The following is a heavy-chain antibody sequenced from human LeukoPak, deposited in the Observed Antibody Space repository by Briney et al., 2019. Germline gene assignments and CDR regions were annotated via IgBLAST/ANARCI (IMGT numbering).Heavy chain of an antibody. CDR3: ARDHPRYSGSYYWSFYYYGMDV. CDR1: EFTFSSYS. V-gene: IGHV3-48*01. J-gene: IGHJ6*02. D-gene: IGHD1-26*01. CDR2: ITISGNSK. Sequence: GGSLRLSCAASEFTFSSYSMYWVRQAPGKGLEWVSYITISGNSKSYADSVKGRFTISRDNTKNSLYLQMNGLRAEDTAVYYCARDHPRYSGSYYWSFYYYGMDVWGQGTTVTVSS.